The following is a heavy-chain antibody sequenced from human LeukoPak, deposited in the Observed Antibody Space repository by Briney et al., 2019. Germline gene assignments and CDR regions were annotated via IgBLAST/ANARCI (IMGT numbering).Heavy chain of an antibody. Sequence: ASVKVSCKVSGDIITELAIHWVRQAPGKGLEWMGGFDPEDGETTYAQKFQGRVSMTEDTSTDTAYMEVSSLESDDTAVYYCAAARIDWGRNWFDPWGQGTLLIVSS. CDR1: GDIITELA. J-gene: IGHJ5*02. D-gene: IGHD3-9*01. V-gene: IGHV1-24*01. CDR2: FDPEDGET. CDR3: AAARIDWGRNWFDP.